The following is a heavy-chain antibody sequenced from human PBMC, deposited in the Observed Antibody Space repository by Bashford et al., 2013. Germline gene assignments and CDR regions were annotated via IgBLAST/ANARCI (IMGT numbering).Heavy chain of an antibody. V-gene: IGHV3-48*04. J-gene: IGHJ3*02. D-gene: IGHD1-14*01. CDR3: TTGTSDFGI. CDR2: IASSSNTI. Sequence: VRQAPGKGLEWVSYIASSSNTIFDADSVKGRFTISRDNDKNLLYLQMNSLTAEDTALYYCTTGTSDFGIWGQGTMVTVSS.